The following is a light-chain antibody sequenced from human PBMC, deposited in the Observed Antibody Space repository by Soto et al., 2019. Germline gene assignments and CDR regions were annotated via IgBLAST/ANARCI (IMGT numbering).Light chain of an antibody. Sequence: EIVMTQSPATLSVSPGEKATLSCRASQSVNNNLAWYLQKPGQAPRLLIYFASTRATGIPARFSGSGSGTEVTSTISSLQSADFAVYYCQQDNKCRLTFGGGTKVETK. CDR2: FAS. CDR1: QSVNNN. J-gene: IGKJ4*01. V-gene: IGKV3-15*01. CDR3: QQDNKCRLT.